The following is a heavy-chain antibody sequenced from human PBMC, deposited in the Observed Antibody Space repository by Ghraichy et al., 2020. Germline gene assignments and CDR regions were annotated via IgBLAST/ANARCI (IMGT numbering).Heavy chain of an antibody. V-gene: IGHV4-34*01. CDR1: GGSFSGYY. D-gene: IGHD3-3*01. J-gene: IGHJ4*02. CDR2: INHSGST. Sequence: SETLSLTCAVYGGSFSGYYWSWIRQPPGKGLEWIGEINHSGSTKYNPSLKSRVTISVDTSKNQFSLKLSYVTAADTAVYYCATITIFGVVSGWGQGTLVTVSS. CDR3: ATITIFGVVSG.